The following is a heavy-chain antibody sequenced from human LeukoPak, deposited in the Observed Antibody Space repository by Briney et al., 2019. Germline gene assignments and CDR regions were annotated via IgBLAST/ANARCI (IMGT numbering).Heavy chain of an antibody. V-gene: IGHV4-59*01. CDR1: GGSISSYY. CDR3: ARGGSYYGYFDY. J-gene: IGHJ4*02. D-gene: IGHD1-26*01. CDR2: IYYSGRT. Sequence: SETLSLTCTVSGGSISSYYWGWLRQPPGKGLEWIGYIYYSGRTNYNPSLKSRVTISVDASKNQFSLKLSSVTAADTAVYYCARGGSYYGYFDYWGQGTLVTVSS.